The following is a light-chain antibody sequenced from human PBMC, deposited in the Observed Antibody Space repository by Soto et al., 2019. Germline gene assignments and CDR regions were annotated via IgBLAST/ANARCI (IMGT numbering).Light chain of an antibody. V-gene: IGKV3-11*01. CDR1: QSISSF. CDR3: QQHSNWYT. CDR2: DAS. Sequence: EIVLTQSPATLSLSPGERATLSCRASQSISSFLTWYQHKPGQAPRLLIYDASMRATGIPARFSGSGSGTDFTLTIGSLAPEDFGVYYCQQHSNWYTFGQGTKLEIK. J-gene: IGKJ2*01.